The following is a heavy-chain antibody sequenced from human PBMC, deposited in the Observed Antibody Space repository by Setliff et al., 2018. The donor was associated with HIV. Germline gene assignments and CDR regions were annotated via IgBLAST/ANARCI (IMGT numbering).Heavy chain of an antibody. V-gene: IGHV3-30*04. CDR2: ISYDGSYD. CDR3: ARENYYGSGTHFFDD. Sequence: SLRLSCAASGFTLSGYDMHGVRQAPGKGLEWVALISYDGSYDKYADSVKGRFTGSRDNSKNMLYLQMNSLRVEDTAIYYCARENYYGSGTHFFDDWGQGTLVTVSS. D-gene: IGHD3-10*01. J-gene: IGHJ4*02. CDR1: GFTLSGYD.